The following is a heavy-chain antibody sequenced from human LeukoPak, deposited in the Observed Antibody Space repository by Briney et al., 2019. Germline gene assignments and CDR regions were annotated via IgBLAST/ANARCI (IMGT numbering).Heavy chain of an antibody. CDR2: ITDDEDT. CDR3: AKVDYWSPENYSDS. J-gene: IGHJ4*02. CDR1: GFPFRSYA. V-gene: IGHV3-23*01. Sequence: PGGSLRLSCVASGFPFRSYAMTWVRQTPGKGLESVSVITDDEDTYYADSVKGRFTISRDNSRNTVFLQMNSLRVEDTAVYYCAKVDYWSPENYSDSWGQGTLVTVSS. D-gene: IGHD1-1*01.